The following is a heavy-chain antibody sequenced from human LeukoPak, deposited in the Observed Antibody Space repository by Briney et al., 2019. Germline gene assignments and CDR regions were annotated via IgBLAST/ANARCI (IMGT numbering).Heavy chain of an antibody. Sequence: GGSLGLSCAASGFTFSSYAMSWVRQAPGKGLEWVSAISGSGGSTYYADSVKGRFTISRDNSKNTLYLQMNSLRAEDTAVYYCAKGGAIGGWYLDWGQGTLVTVSS. CDR3: AKGGAIGGWYLD. J-gene: IGHJ4*02. CDR1: GFTFSSYA. D-gene: IGHD6-19*01. CDR2: ISGSGGST. V-gene: IGHV3-23*01.